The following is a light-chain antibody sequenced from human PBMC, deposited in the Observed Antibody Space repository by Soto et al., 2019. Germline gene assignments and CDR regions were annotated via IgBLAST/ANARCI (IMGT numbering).Light chain of an antibody. CDR1: SSNIGRNT. J-gene: IGLJ3*02. V-gene: IGLV1-44*01. CDR3: AAWDDSLNGVV. CDR2: SNN. Sequence: QSVLTQPPSASGTPGQRVTISCSGSSSNIGRNTVNWYQQLPGTAPKLLIHSNNQRPSGVPDRFSGSKSGTSASLAISGLQSEAEADYDCAAWDDSLNGVVFGGGTKLTVL.